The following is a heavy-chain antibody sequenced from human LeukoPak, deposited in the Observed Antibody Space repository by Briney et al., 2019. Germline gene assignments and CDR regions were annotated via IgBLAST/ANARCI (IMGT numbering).Heavy chain of an antibody. D-gene: IGHD7-27*01. V-gene: IGHV1-2*02. CDR3: ARDLEVSSVNLGLDP. CDR1: GYTFTGYY. Sequence: GASVKVSCKASGYTFTGYYMHWVRQAPGQGLEWMGWINPNSGGTDYAQNFQGRVTLTRDTSLSTAYMELSRLGSDDTAVCFCARDLEVSSVNLGLDPWGQGTLVTVSS. CDR2: INPNSGGT. J-gene: IGHJ5*02.